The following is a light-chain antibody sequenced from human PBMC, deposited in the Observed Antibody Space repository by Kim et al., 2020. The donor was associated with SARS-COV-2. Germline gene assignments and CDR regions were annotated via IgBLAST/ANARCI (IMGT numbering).Light chain of an antibody. Sequence: SPGESATLSCRASQSLSSAYIAWYHHKPGQAPRLLVFGASGRATGIPDRFSGSGSGTDFTISISRLEPEDFGVYYCQQYGDAPRTFGQGTKVDIK. CDR2: GAS. V-gene: IGKV3-20*01. CDR3: QQYGDAPRT. J-gene: IGKJ1*01. CDR1: QSLSSAY.